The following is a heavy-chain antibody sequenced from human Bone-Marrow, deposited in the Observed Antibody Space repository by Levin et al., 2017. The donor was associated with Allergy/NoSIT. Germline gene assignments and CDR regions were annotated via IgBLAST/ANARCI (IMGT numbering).Heavy chain of an antibody. J-gene: IGHJ4*02. CDR1: GFTFSSYW. D-gene: IGHD6-13*01. CDR2: IREDGSNK. Sequence: AGGSLRLSCSASGFTFSSYWMSWVRQAPGKGLEWVANIREDGSNKYYVDSVKGRFTISRDNAKNSLHLQMNSLRVEDTALYYCARSIAAPGDYWGQGTLVTVSS. V-gene: IGHV3-7*03. CDR3: ARSIAAPGDY.